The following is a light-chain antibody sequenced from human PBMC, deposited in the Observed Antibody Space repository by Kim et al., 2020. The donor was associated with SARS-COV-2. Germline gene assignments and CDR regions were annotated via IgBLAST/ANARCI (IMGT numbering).Light chain of an antibody. V-gene: IGLV2-23*02. CDR3: CSYVV. Sequence: VSGSPGQSITISCTGTSSDVGSYNLVSWYQQHPGKAPKLMIYEVSKRPSGVSNRFSGSKSGNTASLTISGLQAEDEADYYCCSYVVFGGGTKLTVL. CDR2: EVS. CDR1: SSDVGSYNL. J-gene: IGLJ2*01.